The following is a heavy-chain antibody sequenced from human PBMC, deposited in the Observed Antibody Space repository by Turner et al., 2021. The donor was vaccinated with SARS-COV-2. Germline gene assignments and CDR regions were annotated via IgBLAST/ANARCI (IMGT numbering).Heavy chain of an antibody. Sequence: QLQLLESGTGLVKTSATLSLTCTVHGGSTSSSRYYRGWFIQPPGKGLLWCGNIYYIVITYDNPALKSRVTISVDTSKNQFSLKLSSVTAADTAVYYCARLMDTAMDYYGMDVWGQGTTVTVSS. CDR1: GGSTSSSRYY. D-gene: IGHD5-18*01. V-gene: IGHV4-39*01. J-gene: IGHJ6*02. CDR2: IYYIVIT. CDR3: ARLMDTAMDYYGMDV.